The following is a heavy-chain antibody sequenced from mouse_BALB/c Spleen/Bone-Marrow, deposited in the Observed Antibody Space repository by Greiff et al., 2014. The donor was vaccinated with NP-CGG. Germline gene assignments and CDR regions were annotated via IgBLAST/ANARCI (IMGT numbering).Heavy chain of an antibody. CDR1: GYTFSSYW. D-gene: IGHD2-14*01. Sequence: VNLVESGAELMKPGASVKISCKATGYTFSSYWIEWVKQRPGHGLEWIGEILPGNGSTNYNEKFKGKATLTAETSSNTAYMQLSSLTSEDSAVYYCARSKVLYAMDYWGQGTSVTVSS. J-gene: IGHJ4*01. CDR2: ILPGNGST. V-gene: IGHV1-9*01. CDR3: ARSKVLYAMDY.